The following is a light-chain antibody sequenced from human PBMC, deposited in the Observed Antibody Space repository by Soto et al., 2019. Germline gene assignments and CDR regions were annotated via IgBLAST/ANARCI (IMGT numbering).Light chain of an antibody. CDR2: GAS. CDR3: QQYDDWPPIT. CDR1: QSIGSN. V-gene: IGKV3-15*01. Sequence: EIVMTQSPATLSVSPGARATLSCRASQSIGSNVAWYQQRPGQVPRLLIYGASTRATGIQDRFSASGSGTEFTLTITGLQSEDSAINHCQQYDDWPPITFGQGTRLEIK. J-gene: IGKJ5*01.